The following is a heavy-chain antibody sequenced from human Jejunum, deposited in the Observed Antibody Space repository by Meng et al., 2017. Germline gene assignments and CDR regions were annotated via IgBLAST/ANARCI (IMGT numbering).Heavy chain of an antibody. J-gene: IGHJ3*01. V-gene: IGHV6-1*01. CDR1: GDSFSSNTGA. CDR2: TYYRSKWYN. CDR3: ARGSHYAFDV. Sequence: VQWQPSGPGRVKPSQTLSLPRAISGDSFSSNTGAWNWIRQSPSRGLEWLGSTYYRSKWYNDYAVSVIGRITINPDTSKSQFSLQLNSVTPEDTAVYYCARGSHYAFDVWGQGTMVTVSS.